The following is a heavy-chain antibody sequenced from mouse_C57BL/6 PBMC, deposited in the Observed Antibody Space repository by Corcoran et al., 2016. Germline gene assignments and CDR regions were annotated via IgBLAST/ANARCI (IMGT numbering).Heavy chain of an antibody. CDR2: INTYSGVP. J-gene: IGHJ4*01. V-gene: IGHV9-3*01. Sequence: QIQLVQSGPELKKPGETVKISCKASGYTFTPYGMSWVKQAPGKGLKWMGWINTYSGVPTYADDFKGRFAFSLETSASTAYLQINNLKNEDTATYFCARGYYGSSYNYYAMDYWGQGTSVTVSS. CDR1: GYTFTPYG. D-gene: IGHD1-1*01. CDR3: ARGYYGSSYNYYAMDY.